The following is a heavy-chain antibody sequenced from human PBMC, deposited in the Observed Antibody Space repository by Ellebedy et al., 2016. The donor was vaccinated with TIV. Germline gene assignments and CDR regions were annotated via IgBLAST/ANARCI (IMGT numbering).Heavy chain of an antibody. V-gene: IGHV3-23*01. J-gene: IGHJ4*02. D-gene: IGHD4-17*01. CDR1: GFTFTSYA. CDR3: ARDLTGTYYGRFDS. Sequence: GESLKISCAASGFTFTSYAMSWVRQAPGKGLEWVSAISGSGGSTFYADSVKGRFTISRDNAKNTLYLQMNSLGAEDTAVYYCARDLTGTYYGRFDSWGQGTLVTVSS. CDR2: ISGSGGST.